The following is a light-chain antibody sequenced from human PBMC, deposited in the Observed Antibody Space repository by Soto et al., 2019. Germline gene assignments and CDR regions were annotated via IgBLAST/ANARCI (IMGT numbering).Light chain of an antibody. V-gene: IGLV2-14*01. CDR3: RSYTSSSTRV. Sequence: QSVLTQPASVSGSPGQSIAISCTGSSSDVGGYNYVSWYQQHPGKAPQLIIYEVTSRPSGVSNRFSGSKSGNTASLTISGLQAEDEADYYCRSYTSSSTRVFGTGTKVTVL. CDR1: SSDVGGYNY. CDR2: EVT. J-gene: IGLJ1*01.